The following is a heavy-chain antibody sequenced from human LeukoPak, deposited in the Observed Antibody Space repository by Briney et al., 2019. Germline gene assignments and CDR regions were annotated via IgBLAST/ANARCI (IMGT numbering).Heavy chain of an antibody. CDR1: GGSISSSSYY. V-gene: IGHV4-39*01. J-gene: IGHJ2*01. Sequence: PSETLPLTXTVSGGSISSSSYYWGCIRQPPGKGLEWIGSIYYSGSTYYNPSLKSRVTISVDTSKNQFSLKLSSVTAADTAVYYCARHLRSPGFDLWGRGTLVTVSS. CDR2: IYYSGST. CDR3: ARHLRSPGFDL.